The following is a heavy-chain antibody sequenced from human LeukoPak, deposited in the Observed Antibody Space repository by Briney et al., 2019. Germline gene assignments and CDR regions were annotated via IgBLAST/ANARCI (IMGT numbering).Heavy chain of an antibody. CDR1: GYTFTSYG. Sequence: GASVKVSCKASGYTFTSYGISWVRQAPGQGLEWMGWISAYNGNTNYAQKFQGRVTITADESTSTAYMELSSLRSEDTAVYYCTRAAGYCSSTSCYPGVHWGQGTLVTVSS. D-gene: IGHD2-2*01. V-gene: IGHV1-18*01. CDR3: TRAAGYCSSTSCYPGVH. CDR2: ISAYNGNT. J-gene: IGHJ1*01.